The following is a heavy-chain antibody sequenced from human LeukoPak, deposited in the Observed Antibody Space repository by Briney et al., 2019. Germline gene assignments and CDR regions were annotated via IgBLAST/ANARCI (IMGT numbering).Heavy chain of an antibody. J-gene: IGHJ4*02. Sequence: SETLSLTCTVSGASVGSAGYYWSWIRQPPGGGLEWIGYIYYISNTNYNPSLKSRVTMSVDPSKNQFSLKLNSVTAADAAVYYCARTQSQSGSYRYYFGYWGQGTLVTVSS. V-gene: IGHV4-61*08. CDR1: GASVGSAGYY. CDR3: ARTQSQSGSYRYYFGY. CDR2: IYYISNT. D-gene: IGHD1-26*01.